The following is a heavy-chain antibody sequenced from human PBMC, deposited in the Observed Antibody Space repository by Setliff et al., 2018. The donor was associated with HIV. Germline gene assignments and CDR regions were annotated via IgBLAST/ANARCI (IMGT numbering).Heavy chain of an antibody. CDR2: INHSGST. J-gene: IGHJ1*01. D-gene: IGHD2-15*01. V-gene: IGHV4-34*01. CDR1: GDSISTDY. Sequence: LSLTCTVSGDSISTDYWTWIRQPPGKGLEWIGEINHSGSTNYNPSLKSRVTMSVDKSKNQFSLRLSSVTAADTAVYYCARARRAGSGPKYFQHWGQGTLVTVSS. CDR3: ARARRAGSGPKYFQH.